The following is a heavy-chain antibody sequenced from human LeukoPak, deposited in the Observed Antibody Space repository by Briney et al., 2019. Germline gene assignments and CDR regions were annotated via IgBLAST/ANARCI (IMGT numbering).Heavy chain of an antibody. D-gene: IGHD1-26*01. Sequence: ASVKVSCKASGYTFTGYYMHWVRQAPGQGREWRGWINPNSGGTNYAQKFQGRVTMTSDTSISTAYMELSRLRSDDTAVYYCARVGAKRIGYWGQGTLVTVSS. J-gene: IGHJ4*02. CDR1: GYTFTGYY. V-gene: IGHV1-2*02. CDR3: ARVGAKRIGY. CDR2: INPNSGGT.